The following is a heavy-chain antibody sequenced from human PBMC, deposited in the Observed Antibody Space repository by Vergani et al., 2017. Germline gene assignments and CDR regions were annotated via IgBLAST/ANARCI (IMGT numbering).Heavy chain of an antibody. Sequence: QVQLVQSGAEVKKPGASVKVSCKASGYTFTGYYMHWVRQAPGQGLEWMGWINPNSGGTNYAQKLQGSVTMTRDTSISTAYMEMSRLRSDDTAVYYCARDLEYNWNVAYFDYWGQGTLVTVSS. D-gene: IGHD1-1*01. CDR1: GYTFTGYY. CDR3: ARDLEYNWNVAYFDY. V-gene: IGHV1-2*02. CDR2: INPNSGGT. J-gene: IGHJ4*02.